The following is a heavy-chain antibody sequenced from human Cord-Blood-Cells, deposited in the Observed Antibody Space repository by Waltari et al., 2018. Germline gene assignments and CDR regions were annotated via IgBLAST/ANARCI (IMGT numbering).Heavy chain of an antibody. CDR2: ISGSGGST. Sequence: RLSCAASGFTFSSYAMSWVRQAPGKGLEWVSAISGSGGSTYYADSVKGRFTISRDNSKNTLYLQMNSLRAEDTAVYYCAKSHKGGRYCSSTSCNFDYWGQGTLVTVSS. V-gene: IGHV3-23*01. J-gene: IGHJ4*02. D-gene: IGHD2-2*01. CDR1: GFTFSSYA. CDR3: AKSHKGGRYCSSTSCNFDY.